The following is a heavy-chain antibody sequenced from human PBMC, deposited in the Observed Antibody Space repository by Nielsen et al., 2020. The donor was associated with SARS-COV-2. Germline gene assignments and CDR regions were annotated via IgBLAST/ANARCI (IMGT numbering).Heavy chain of an antibody. V-gene: IGHV1-2*04. CDR2: INPNSGGT. J-gene: IGHJ6*02. CDR3: ARDDRRLRKGGMDV. Sequence: ASVKVSCKASGYTFTGYYMHWVRQAPGQGLEWMGWINPNSGGTNYAQKFQGWDTMTRDTSISTAYMELSRLRSDDTAVYYCARDDRRLRKGGMDVWGQGTTVTVSS. D-gene: IGHD6-25*01. CDR1: GYTFTGYY.